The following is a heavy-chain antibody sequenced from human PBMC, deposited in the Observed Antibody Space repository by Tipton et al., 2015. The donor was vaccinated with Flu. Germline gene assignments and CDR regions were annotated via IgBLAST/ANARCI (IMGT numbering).Heavy chain of an antibody. D-gene: IGHD6-13*01. CDR2: INHSGST. CDR3: ARRGSSWGYYYYYGMDV. CDR1: GGSFSGYY. Sequence: TLSLTCAVYGGSFSGYYWSWIRQPPGKGLEWIGEINHSGSTNYNPSLKSRVTISVDTSKNQFSLKLSSVTAADTAAYYCARRGSSWGYYYYYGMDVWGQGTTVTVSS. V-gene: IGHV4-34*01. J-gene: IGHJ6*02.